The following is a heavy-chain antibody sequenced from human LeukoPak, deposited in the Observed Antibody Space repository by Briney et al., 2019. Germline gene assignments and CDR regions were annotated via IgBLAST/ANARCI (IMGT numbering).Heavy chain of an antibody. CDR1: GFTFDDYA. V-gene: IGHV3-9*01. CDR3: ANATGYNWKGAFDY. J-gene: IGHJ4*02. D-gene: IGHD1-20*01. Sequence: GRSLRLSCAASGFTFDDYAMHWVRQAPGKGLEWVSGISWNSGTIGYADSVKGRFTISRNNAKNSLYLQMNSLRAEDKALYYCANATGYNWKGAFDYWGQGTLVTVSS. CDR2: ISWNSGTI.